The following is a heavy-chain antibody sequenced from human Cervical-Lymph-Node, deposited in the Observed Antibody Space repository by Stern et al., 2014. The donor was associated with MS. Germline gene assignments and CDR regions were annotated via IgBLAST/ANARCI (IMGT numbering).Heavy chain of an antibody. CDR3: ARDFAAAAFDY. CDR1: GYTFTIYY. D-gene: IGHD6-13*01. Sequence: QEQLVQSGAEVKKPGASVKVSCKASGYTFTIYYMHWVRQAPGQGLEWMGIINPSGGSTSYAQKFQGRVTMTRNTSTSTVYMELSSLRSDDTAVYYCARDFAAAAFDYWGQGTLVTVSS. J-gene: IGHJ4*02. CDR2: INPSGGST. V-gene: IGHV1-46*01.